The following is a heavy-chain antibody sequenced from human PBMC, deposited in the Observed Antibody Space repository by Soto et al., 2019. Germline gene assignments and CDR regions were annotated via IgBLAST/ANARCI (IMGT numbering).Heavy chain of an antibody. J-gene: IGHJ3*02. V-gene: IGHV1-46*03. CDR3: ARGSSGWYGAFDI. Sequence: GASVKVSCKASGYTFTSYGISWVRQAPGQGLEWMGIISPSGGSTSYAQKFQGRVTMTRDTSTSTVYMELSSLRSEDTAVYYCARGSSGWYGAFDIWGQGTMVTVSS. D-gene: IGHD6-19*01. CDR1: GYTFTSYG. CDR2: ISPSGGST.